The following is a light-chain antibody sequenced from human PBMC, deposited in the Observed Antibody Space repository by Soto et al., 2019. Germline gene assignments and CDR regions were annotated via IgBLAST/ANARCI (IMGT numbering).Light chain of an antibody. Sequence: DNKMNQSPSTLSASVGDRVTVTCRASQSINTSLAWYQHKPGRAPNLLIYRASNLESGGSSKFSGSGSGTEFTLTLSPLQPDDFATYYCQQYDTYPVTFGGGTKVDI. V-gene: IGKV1-5*01. CDR2: RAS. CDR1: QSINTS. CDR3: QQYDTYPVT. J-gene: IGKJ4*01.